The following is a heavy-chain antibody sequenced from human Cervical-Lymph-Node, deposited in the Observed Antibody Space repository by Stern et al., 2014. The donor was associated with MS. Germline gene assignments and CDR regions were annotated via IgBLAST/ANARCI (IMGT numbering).Heavy chain of an antibody. J-gene: IGHJ4*02. CDR2: AWYDGSTA. CDR3: ARGHIPYAYNYLFDY. CDR1: GFTFSSYG. D-gene: IGHD5-24*01. Sequence: VQLVESGGGVVQPGTSLRLSCAASGFTFSSYGMPWVRPTPGKGLECVALAWYDGSTAYYTNSVKGRFTISRDNSKNTLSLQMNSLTAEDTAVYYCARGHIPYAYNYLFDYWGQGTLVTVSS. V-gene: IGHV3-33*01.